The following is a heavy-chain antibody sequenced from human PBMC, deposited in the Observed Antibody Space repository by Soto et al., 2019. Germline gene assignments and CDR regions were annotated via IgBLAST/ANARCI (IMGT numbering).Heavy chain of an antibody. Sequence: GSLRLSCAASGFTFSSYWMHWVRQAPGKGLVWVSRINSDGSSTSYADSVKGRFTISRDNAKNTLYLQMNSLRAEDTAVYYCAREELENYYYDSSGSLDYWGQGTLVTVSS. CDR3: AREELENYYYDSSGSLDY. J-gene: IGHJ4*02. D-gene: IGHD3-22*01. V-gene: IGHV3-74*01. CDR1: GFTFSSYW. CDR2: INSDGSST.